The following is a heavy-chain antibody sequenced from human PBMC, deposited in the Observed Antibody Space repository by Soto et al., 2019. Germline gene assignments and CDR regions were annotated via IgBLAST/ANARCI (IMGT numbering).Heavy chain of an antibody. V-gene: IGHV1-8*01. CDR1: GYTFTNYD. Sequence: VSVKVSCKASGYTFTNYDINRERQATGQGLEWMGWMNPNSGNTGYAQKLQGRVTMTRNTSMSTDSMGLSSLRSEDTAVYYCARGPMSCTSSSCPYFYDYWAQGTLVTVSS. CDR3: ARGPMSCTSSSCPYFYDY. J-gene: IGHJ4*02. D-gene: IGHD2-2*01. CDR2: MNPNSGNT.